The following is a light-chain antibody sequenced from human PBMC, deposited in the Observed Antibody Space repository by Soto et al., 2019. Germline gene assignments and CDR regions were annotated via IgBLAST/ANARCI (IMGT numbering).Light chain of an antibody. J-gene: IGKJ5*01. CDR2: GAS. CDR3: QQTHAVPLT. Sequence: DVQMTQSPSSLSASVGDRVTITCRASQPISNYLNWYQQKAGEAPKVLIFGASSLQSGVPSKFSGSGYGTDFTLTINNLQPDDFATYYCQQTHAVPLTFGQGTRL. CDR1: QPISNY. V-gene: IGKV1-39*01.